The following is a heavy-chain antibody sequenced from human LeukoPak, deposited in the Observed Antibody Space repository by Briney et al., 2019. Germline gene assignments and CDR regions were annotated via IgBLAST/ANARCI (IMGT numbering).Heavy chain of an antibody. Sequence: GGSLRLSCAASEFTFSSYGMHWVRQAPGKGLEWVAVISYDGSNKYYADSVKGRFTISRDNSKNTLYLQMNSLRAEDTAVYYCAKDITIFGVVIGKGFDPWGQGTLVTVSS. CDR3: AKDITIFGVVIGKGFDP. CDR2: ISYDGSNK. CDR1: EFTFSSYG. V-gene: IGHV3-30*18. D-gene: IGHD3-3*01. J-gene: IGHJ5*02.